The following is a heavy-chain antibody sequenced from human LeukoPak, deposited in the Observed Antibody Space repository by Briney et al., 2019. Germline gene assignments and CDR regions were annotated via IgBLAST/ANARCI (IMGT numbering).Heavy chain of an antibody. V-gene: IGHV4-39*01. CDR1: GASLSSSSYY. J-gene: IGHJ4*02. CDR2: IYYSGST. Sequence: PSETLSLTCTVSGASLSSSSYYWAWIRQPPGKGLEWIGSIYYSGSTYYNPSLKSRVTMSIDTFKNQLPLKLSSVTAADTAVYYCSRHRTWNDDPLDYWGQGTLVSVSS. CDR3: SRHRTWNDDPLDY. D-gene: IGHD1-1*01.